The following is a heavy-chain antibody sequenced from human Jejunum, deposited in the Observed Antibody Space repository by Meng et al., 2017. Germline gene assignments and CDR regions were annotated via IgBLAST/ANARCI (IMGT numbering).Heavy chain of an antibody. CDR3: AREYCISTTCYFDS. J-gene: IGHJ4*02. CDR2: RYYSGST. D-gene: IGHD2-2*01. CDR1: GGSVSSTNCY. Sequence: QLPRQGPGPGLLRPPETQSLTSTAPGGSVSSTNCYWSWIRQPPGKGLEWIGYRYYSGSTNYNPSLKSRVTISVDTSKSQFSLKLFSVTAADTAVYYCAREYCISTTCYFDSWGQGTLVTVSS. V-gene: IGHV4-61*01.